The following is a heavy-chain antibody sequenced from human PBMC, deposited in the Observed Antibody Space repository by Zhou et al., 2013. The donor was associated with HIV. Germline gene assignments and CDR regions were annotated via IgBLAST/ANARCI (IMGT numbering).Heavy chain of an antibody. CDR2: IIPVIGAA. CDR1: GDPFSRYG. CDR3: AKDHGDPHTGYYFDY. V-gene: IGHV1-69*04. Sequence: QAQLVQSGAEVRKPGSSVKVPCKAAGDPFSRYGINWVRQAPGQGLEWVGRIIPVIGAAQHAQKFQGRVTITSDKSTTTAYLELSNLRSDDTAVYFCAKDHGDPHTGYYFDYWGQGALVTVSS. D-gene: IGHD4-17*01. J-gene: IGHJ4*02.